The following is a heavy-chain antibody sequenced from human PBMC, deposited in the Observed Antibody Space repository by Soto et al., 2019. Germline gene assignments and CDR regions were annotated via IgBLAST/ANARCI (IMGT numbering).Heavy chain of an antibody. Sequence: SETLSLTCTVSGGSISSYYWSWIRQPPGKGLEWIGYIYYSGSTNYNPPLKSRVTISVDTSKNQFSLKLSSVTAADTAVYYCARVVPIPFWFDPWGQGTLVTVSS. CDR3: ARVVPIPFWFDP. CDR1: GGSISSYY. CDR2: IYYSGST. V-gene: IGHV4-59*01. D-gene: IGHD3-10*01. J-gene: IGHJ5*02.